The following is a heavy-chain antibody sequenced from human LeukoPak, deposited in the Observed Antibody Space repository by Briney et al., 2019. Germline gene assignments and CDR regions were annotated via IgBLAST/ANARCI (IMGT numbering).Heavy chain of an antibody. V-gene: IGHV3-23*01. D-gene: IGHD6-13*01. CDR1: GFTFSTYA. Sequence: GGSLRLSCGASGFTFSTYAMGWVRQAPGKGLEGVASISGTGGSTYYAGSVKGRFTISRDHSKDTLYLQMNSLRAEDTALYYCVKEFWAAAGTVGLFDFWGLGTLVTVSS. CDR2: ISGTGGST. J-gene: IGHJ4*02. CDR3: VKEFWAAAGTVGLFDF.